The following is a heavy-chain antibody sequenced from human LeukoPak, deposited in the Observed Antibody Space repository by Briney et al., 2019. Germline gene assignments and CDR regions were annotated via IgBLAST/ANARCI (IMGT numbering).Heavy chain of an antibody. CDR2: IFTSGIT. J-gene: IGHJ3*02. D-gene: IGHD2-2*01. CDR1: GGSISIYY. Sequence: SETLSLTCTVSGGSISIYYWNWIRQPAGKGLEWIGRIFTSGITNYNPSLKSRVTISVDTSKNQFSLKLSSVTAADTAVYYCARTLGYCSSTSCLGAFDIWGQGTMVTVSS. V-gene: IGHV4-4*07. CDR3: ARTLGYCSSTSCLGAFDI.